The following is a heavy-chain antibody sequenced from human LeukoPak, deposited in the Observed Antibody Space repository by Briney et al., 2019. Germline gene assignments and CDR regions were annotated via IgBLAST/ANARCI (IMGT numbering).Heavy chain of an antibody. Sequence: GESLKISCKSSRYNFSNYWIGWVRQMPGKGLEWMAIIYPGDSDTRYGPSFQGQVTISADKSISTAYLQWSSLKASDTAIYYCARVKVVVTTPNYFDFWGQGTLVTVSS. CDR2: IYPGDSDT. CDR3: ARVKVVVTTPNYFDF. D-gene: IGHD2-21*02. CDR1: RYNFSNYW. V-gene: IGHV5-51*01. J-gene: IGHJ4*02.